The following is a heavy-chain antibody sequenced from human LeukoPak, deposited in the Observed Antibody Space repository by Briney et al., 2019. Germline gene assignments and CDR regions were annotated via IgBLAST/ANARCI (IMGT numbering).Heavy chain of an antibody. CDR2: INPNSGGT. D-gene: IGHD2-2*01. Sequence: GASVKVSCKASGYTFTGYYMHWVRQAPGQGLEWMGWINPNSGGTNYAQKFQGRVTMTRDTSISTAYMELSRLRSDDTAVYYCAREFIGYCSSTSCLGHFDYWGQGTLVTVSS. CDR1: GYTFTGYY. CDR3: AREFIGYCSSTSCLGHFDY. V-gene: IGHV1-2*02. J-gene: IGHJ4*02.